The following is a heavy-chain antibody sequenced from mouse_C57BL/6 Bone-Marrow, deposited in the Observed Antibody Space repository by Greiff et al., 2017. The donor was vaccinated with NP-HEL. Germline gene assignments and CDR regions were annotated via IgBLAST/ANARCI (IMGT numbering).Heavy chain of an antibody. CDR2: IDPCDGET. Sequence: VQLQQPGAELVRPGSSVKLSCKASGYTFTSYWMHWVKQRPRQGLEWIGNIDPCDGETHYNQKFKDKATLTVDKSSSTAYMQLSSLTSEDSAVYYCAREDYGSSDWYFDVWGTGTTVTVSS. CDR3: AREDYGSSDWYFDV. CDR1: GYTFTSYW. D-gene: IGHD1-1*01. J-gene: IGHJ1*03. V-gene: IGHV1-52*01.